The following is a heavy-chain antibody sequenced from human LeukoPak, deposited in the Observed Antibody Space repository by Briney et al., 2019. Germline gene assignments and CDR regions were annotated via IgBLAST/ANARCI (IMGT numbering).Heavy chain of an antibody. CDR1: GGSISSSSYY. J-gene: IGHJ4*02. CDR3: ASLRPGYSSGWYYYFDY. CDR2: IYYSGST. V-gene: IGHV4-39*07. D-gene: IGHD6-19*01. Sequence: TSETLSLTCTVSGGSISSSSYYWGWIRQPPGKGLEWIGSIYYSGSTYYNPSLKSRVTISVDTSKNQFSLKLSSVTAADTAVYYCASLRPGYSSGWYYYFDYWGQGTLVTVSS.